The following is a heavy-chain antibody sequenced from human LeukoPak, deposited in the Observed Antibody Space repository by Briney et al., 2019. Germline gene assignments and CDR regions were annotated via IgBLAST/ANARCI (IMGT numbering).Heavy chain of an antibody. V-gene: IGHV3-15*01. CDR2: IKSKTDGGTT. CDR1: GLTFSNAW. Sequence: GGSLRLSCAASGLTFSNAWMSWVRQAPGKGLEWVGRIKSKTDGGTTDYAAPVKGRFTISRDDSKNTLYLQMNSLKTEDTAVYYCTTGGQQLGMDFDYWGQGTLVTVSS. D-gene: IGHD6-13*01. J-gene: IGHJ4*02. CDR3: TTGGQQLGMDFDY.